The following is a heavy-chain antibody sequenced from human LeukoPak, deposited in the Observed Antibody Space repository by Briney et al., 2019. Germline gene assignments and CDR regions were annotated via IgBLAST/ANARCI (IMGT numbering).Heavy chain of an antibody. V-gene: IGHV3-23*01. CDR3: AKGVWNCGGDCYSTFDY. Sequence: PGWSLRLSCAASGFTFTNYAMSWVRQAPGKGLEWVSAIGCSGDNTYYADSVKGRFTISRENSKNTLSLQMNSLRAEDTAVYYCAKGVWNCGGDCYSTFDYWGQGTLVTVSS. J-gene: IGHJ4*02. CDR1: GFTFTNYA. D-gene: IGHD2-21*02. CDR2: IGCSGDNT.